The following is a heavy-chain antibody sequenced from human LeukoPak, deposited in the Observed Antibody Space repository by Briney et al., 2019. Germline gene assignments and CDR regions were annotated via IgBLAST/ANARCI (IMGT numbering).Heavy chain of an antibody. CDR1: GGSISSYY. CDR3: ARVGQGYYGSGSYYYLDY. V-gene: IGHV4-59*01. CDR2: IYYSGST. Sequence: SETLSLTCTVSGGSISSYYWSWIRQPPGKGLEWIGYIYYSGSTNYNPSLKSRVTISVDASKNQFSLKLSSVTAADTAVYYCARVGQGYYGSGSYYYLDYWGQGTLVTVSS. J-gene: IGHJ4*02. D-gene: IGHD3-10*01.